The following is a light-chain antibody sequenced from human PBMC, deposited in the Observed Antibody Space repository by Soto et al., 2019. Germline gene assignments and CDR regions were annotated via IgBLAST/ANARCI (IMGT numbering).Light chain of an antibody. CDR2: KAS. J-gene: IGKJ1*01. V-gene: IGKV1-5*03. Sequence: DIQMTQSPSTLSASVGDRVTITCRASQSISSWLAWYQQRPGRAPQLLIYKASNLESGVPSRFSGSGSGTEFTLIISRLQPDDFATYYCQHYYNYPLTFGQGTKVEIK. CDR1: QSISSW. CDR3: QHYYNYPLT.